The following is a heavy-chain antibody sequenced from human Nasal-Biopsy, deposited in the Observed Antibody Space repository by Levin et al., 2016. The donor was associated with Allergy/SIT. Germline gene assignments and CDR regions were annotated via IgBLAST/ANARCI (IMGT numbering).Heavy chain of an antibody. CDR2: ISFSGGNT. V-gene: IGHV3-23*01. CDR3: AKDGGADYPSYFDS. J-gene: IGHJ4*02. Sequence: GESLKISCGASGFSFSRYAMSWVRQAPGKGLEWVSGISFSGGNTYYADSVKGRFTISRDYSQNTLILQMHSLGVEDTAIYYCAKDGGADYPSYFDSWGQGTLVTVSS. CDR1: GFSFSRYA. D-gene: IGHD3-16*01.